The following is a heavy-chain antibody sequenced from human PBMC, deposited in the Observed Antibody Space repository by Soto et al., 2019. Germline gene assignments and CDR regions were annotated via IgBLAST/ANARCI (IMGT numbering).Heavy chain of an antibody. CDR2: ISGIGGST. D-gene: IGHD3-10*01. CDR3: AKAEPHFGELSPIDY. V-gene: IGHV3-23*01. CDR1: GFTFSSYA. Sequence: GGSLRLSCAASGFTFSSYAMSWVRQAPGKGLEWVSAISGIGGSTYYADSVKGRFTISRDNSKNTLYLQMNSLRAEDTAVYYCAKAEPHFGELSPIDYWGQGTLVTVSS. J-gene: IGHJ4*02.